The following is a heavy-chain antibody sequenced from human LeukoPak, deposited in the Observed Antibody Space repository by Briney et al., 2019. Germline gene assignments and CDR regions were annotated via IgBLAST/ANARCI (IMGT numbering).Heavy chain of an antibody. CDR2: VNLQGST. Sequence: SGTLSLTCGVSGGSITSTNYWTWVRQPPGKGLEWIGEVNLQGSTNYNPSLMGRVAISVDMSENHISLQLTSVTAADTAVYYCASKITSRYYYGSGSQTIDYWGQGTLVTVSS. V-gene: IGHV4-4*02. CDR3: ASKITSRYYYGSGSQTIDY. CDR1: GGSITSTNY. D-gene: IGHD3-10*01. J-gene: IGHJ4*02.